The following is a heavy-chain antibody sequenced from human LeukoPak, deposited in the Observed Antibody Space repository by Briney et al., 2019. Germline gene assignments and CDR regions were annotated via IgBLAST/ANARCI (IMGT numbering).Heavy chain of an antibody. J-gene: IGHJ4*02. CDR2: VSYSGDT. CDR1: GDSISGYY. D-gene: IGHD3-22*01. V-gene: IGHV4-59*01. CDR3: ARGGMSTYYDSGGYFSY. Sequence: SETLSLTCTVSGDSISGYYWSWIRQSPGKGLEWIGYVSYSGDTNYNPSLRSRVTMSVDTSKNQFSLKLSSVSAADTAVYFCARGGMSTYYDSGGYFSYWGQGAPVTVSS.